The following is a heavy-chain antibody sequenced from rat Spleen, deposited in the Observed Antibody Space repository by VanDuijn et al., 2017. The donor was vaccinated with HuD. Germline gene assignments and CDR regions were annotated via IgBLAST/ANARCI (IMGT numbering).Heavy chain of an antibody. CDR2: IKTDGYST. Sequence: EVRLVATGGGLVPPGRSLKLSCVASGFTFSSYWMYWIRQAPGKGLEWVSSIKTDGYSTHYADSVEGRFTISRDIAESTLYLQMDSLRSEDTATYYCARHGYGGYSGSFAYWGQGVMVTVSS. V-gene: IGHV5-58*01. CDR1: GFTFSSYW. J-gene: IGHJ2*01. CDR3: ARHGYGGYSGSFAY. D-gene: IGHD1-11*01.